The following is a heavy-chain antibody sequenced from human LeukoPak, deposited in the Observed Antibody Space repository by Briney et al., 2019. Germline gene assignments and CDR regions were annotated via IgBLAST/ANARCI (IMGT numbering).Heavy chain of an antibody. CDR3: ARDLTSYYGMDV. CDR2: ISAYNGNT. CDR1: GGTFSSYG. V-gene: IGHV1-18*01. J-gene: IGHJ6*02. D-gene: IGHD3-3*01. Sequence: ASVKVSCKASGGTFSSYGISWVRQAPGQGLEWMGWISAYNGNTNYAQKLQGRVTMTTDTSTSTAYMELRSLRSDDTAVYYCARDLTSYYGMDVWGQGTTVTVSS.